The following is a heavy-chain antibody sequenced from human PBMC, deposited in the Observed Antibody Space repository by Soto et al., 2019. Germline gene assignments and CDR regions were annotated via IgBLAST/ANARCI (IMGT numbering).Heavy chain of an antibody. V-gene: IGHV1-46*01. D-gene: IGHD3-3*01. CDR1: GYTFTSYY. J-gene: IGHJ5*02. Sequence: GASVKVSCKASGYTFTSYYMHWVRQAPVQGLEWMGIINPSGGSTSYAQKFQGRVTMTRDTSTSTVYMELSSLRSEDTAVYYCARAGTTIFGVVTWFDPWGQGTLVTVSS. CDR2: INPSGGST. CDR3: ARAGTTIFGVVTWFDP.